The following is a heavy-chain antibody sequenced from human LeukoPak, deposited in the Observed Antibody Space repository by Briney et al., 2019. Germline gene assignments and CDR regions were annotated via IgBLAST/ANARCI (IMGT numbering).Heavy chain of an antibody. Sequence: ASVKVSCTASGYMFTTSSMHWVRQAPGQGLEWMGVINPSGTSTDYAQKFQGRVTMTRDTSTNTVYMELSSLRSEDTAVYYCASPHGASYYYFDYWGQGTLVTVSS. D-gene: IGHD4/OR15-4a*01. CDR2: INPSGTST. CDR3: ASPHGASYYYFDY. CDR1: GYMFTTSS. V-gene: IGHV1-46*01. J-gene: IGHJ4*02.